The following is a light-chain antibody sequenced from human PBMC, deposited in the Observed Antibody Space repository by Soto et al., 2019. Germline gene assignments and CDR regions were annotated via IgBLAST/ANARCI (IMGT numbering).Light chain of an antibody. J-gene: IGLJ3*02. Sequence: QSVLTQPPSASGTPGQRVTISCSGSSSNIGSNYVNWYQQIPGTAPNLLIYRNSQRPSGVPDRFSGSKSGTSASLAISGLRSEDEDDYYCAAWDGSVSGLVFCGGTKPTV. CDR3: AAWDGSVSGLV. CDR2: RNS. V-gene: IGLV1-47*01. CDR1: SSNIGSNY.